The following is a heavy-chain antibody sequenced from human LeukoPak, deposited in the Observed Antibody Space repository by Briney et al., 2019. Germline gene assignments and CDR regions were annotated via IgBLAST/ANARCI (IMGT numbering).Heavy chain of an antibody. CDR3: ANRWAPIAFDI. CDR1: GFTFSSYA. Sequence: GGSLTLSCAASGFTFSSYAMSWVRQAPGKGLEWVSAINGSGGSTYYADSVKGRFTISRDNSKNTLYLQLNGLREEDTAVYYCANRWAPIAFDIWGQGTMVTVSS. D-gene: IGHD5-24*01. J-gene: IGHJ3*02. CDR2: INGSGGST. V-gene: IGHV3-23*01.